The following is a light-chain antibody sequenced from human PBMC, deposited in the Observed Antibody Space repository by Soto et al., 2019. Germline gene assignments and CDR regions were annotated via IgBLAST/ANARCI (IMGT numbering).Light chain of an antibody. J-gene: IGLJ1*01. CDR1: SSDVGGYNY. Sequence: QSALTQPASVSGSPGQSITISCTGTSSDVGGYNYVSWYQQHPGKAPKLRIYEVSIRPSRVSNRFSGSKSGNTASLNISWLQAEDEDDYYCGPDTSSSTYYVFGTGTKVTVL. V-gene: IGLV2-14*01. CDR2: EVS. CDR3: GPDTSSSTYYV.